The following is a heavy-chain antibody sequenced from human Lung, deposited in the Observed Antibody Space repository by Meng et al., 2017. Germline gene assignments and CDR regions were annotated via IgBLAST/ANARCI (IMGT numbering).Heavy chain of an antibody. J-gene: IGHJ5*02. CDR3: ARDDWFDP. Sequence: QVQLVQSGAGVKKPGASVQLSCEASGYIFTSHYIHWVRRAPGQGLEWLGVINPSCCHPSYAQKVQGRLSMTTDPSTSTVYMVLSSLGSEDTGMYYGARDDWFDPWGQGTLVTV. CDR2: INPSCCHP. V-gene: IGHV1-46*03. CDR1: GYIFTSHY.